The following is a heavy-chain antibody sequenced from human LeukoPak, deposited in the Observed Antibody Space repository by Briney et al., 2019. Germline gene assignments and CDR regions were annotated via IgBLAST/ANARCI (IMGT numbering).Heavy chain of an antibody. V-gene: IGHV4-39*07. CDR3: ARDRGTWNDDGFDY. CDR1: GGSISSSSYY. D-gene: IGHD1-1*01. J-gene: IGHJ4*02. CDR2: IYYSGST. Sequence: SETLSLTCTVSGGSISSSSYYWGWIRQPPGKGLEWIGSIYYSGSTYYNASLKSRVTILADTSKNKFSLKLSSVTAADTAVYYCARDRGTWNDDGFDYWGQGTLVTVSS.